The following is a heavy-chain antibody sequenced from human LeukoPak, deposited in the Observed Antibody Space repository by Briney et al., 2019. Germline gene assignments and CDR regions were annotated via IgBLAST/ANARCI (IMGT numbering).Heavy chain of an antibody. Sequence: PGRSLRLSCAASGFSFSSYAMHWVRQAPGKGLEWVSAISGSGGSTYYADSVKGRFTISRDNSKNTLYLQMNSLRAEDTAVYYCAKDERAPMIVVVTYFDYWGQGTLVTVSS. CDR2: ISGSGGST. V-gene: IGHV3-23*01. CDR1: GFSFSSYA. CDR3: AKDERAPMIVVVTYFDY. J-gene: IGHJ4*02. D-gene: IGHD3-22*01.